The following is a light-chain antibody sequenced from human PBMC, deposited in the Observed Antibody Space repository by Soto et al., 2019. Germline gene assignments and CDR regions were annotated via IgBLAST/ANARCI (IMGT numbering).Light chain of an antibody. CDR2: NVN. V-gene: IGLV2-11*01. CDR1: SSDVGSYDY. CDR3: FSYTASDMWV. Sequence: QSALIQPPSVSGSPGQSVTISCTGTSSDVGSYDYVSWYQQHPGTVPKPMIYNVNTQPSGVPDRFSGSKSGNTASLTISGLQTEDEADYYCFSYTASDMWVFGGGTKLTVL. J-gene: IGLJ3*02.